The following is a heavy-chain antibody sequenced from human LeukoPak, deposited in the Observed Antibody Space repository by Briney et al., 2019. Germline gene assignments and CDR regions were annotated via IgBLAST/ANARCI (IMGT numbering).Heavy chain of an antibody. CDR2: ITANGDAT. V-gene: IGHV3-23*01. CDR1: GFIFRSYA. D-gene: IGHD6-19*01. CDR3: ARGGETYSSGWSYYYYYGMDV. Sequence: GGSLRLSCVGSGFIFRSYAVTWVRQAPGKGLEWVSSITANGDATYYADSVKGRFTISRDNSKSTLYLQMSSLRAEDTAVYYCARGGETYSSGWSYYYYYGMDVWGQGTTVTVSS. J-gene: IGHJ6*02.